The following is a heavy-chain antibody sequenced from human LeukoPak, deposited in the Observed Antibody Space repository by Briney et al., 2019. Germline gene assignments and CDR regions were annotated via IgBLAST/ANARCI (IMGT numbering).Heavy chain of an antibody. Sequence: GGSLRLSCVASGFSFNSYWMSWVRQTPGKGLEWVANIKQEGSARYYVDSVTGRFTISRDNAKTSLYLQMNSLRAEDTAVYYCARHLSGITGYTYGRGIDYWGQGTLVTVSS. CDR3: ARHLSGITGYTYGRGIDY. D-gene: IGHD5-18*01. CDR2: IKQEGSAR. CDR1: GFSFNSYW. V-gene: IGHV3-7*01. J-gene: IGHJ4*02.